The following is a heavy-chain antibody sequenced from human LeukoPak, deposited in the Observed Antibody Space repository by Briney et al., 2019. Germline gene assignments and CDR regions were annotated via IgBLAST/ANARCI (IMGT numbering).Heavy chain of an antibody. Sequence: ASVMVSCKASGYTFTSYGISWVRQAPGQGLEWMGWISAYNGNTNYAQKLQGRVTMTTDISTSTAYMELRSLRSDDTAVYYCARDQGSGYSYGYGDYWGQGTLVTVSS. CDR1: GYTFTSYG. CDR3: ARDQGSGYSYGYGDY. V-gene: IGHV1-18*01. CDR2: ISAYNGNT. D-gene: IGHD5-18*01. J-gene: IGHJ4*02.